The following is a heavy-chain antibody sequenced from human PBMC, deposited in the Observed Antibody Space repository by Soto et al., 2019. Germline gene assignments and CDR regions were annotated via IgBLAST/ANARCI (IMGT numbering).Heavy chain of an antibody. CDR3: AADRDIREVATITGP. Sequence: GASVKVSCKASGFTFTSSAVQWVRQARGQRLEWIGWIVVGSGNTNYAQKFQERVTITRDMSTSTAYMELSSLRSEDTAVYYCAADRDIREVATITGPWGQGTLVTVSS. D-gene: IGHD5-12*01. V-gene: IGHV1-58*01. J-gene: IGHJ5*02. CDR1: GFTFTSSA. CDR2: IVVGSGNT.